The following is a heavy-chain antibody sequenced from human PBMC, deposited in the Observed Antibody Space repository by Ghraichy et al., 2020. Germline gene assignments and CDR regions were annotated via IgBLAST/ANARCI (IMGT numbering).Heavy chain of an antibody. V-gene: IGHV3-21*01. CDR2: ISSSTRYI. CDR1: GLMFSPNT. CDR3: SRGGGAGTPVLYHMDV. J-gene: IGHJ6*02. D-gene: IGHD6-19*01. Sequence: GGSLRLSCVASGLMFSPNTMNWVRQAPGKGLEWLSSISSSTRYIYYADSVKGRFTISRDNAQNSLYLQMNSLRAEDTAVYYCSRGGGAGTPVLYHMDVWGLGTTGTVSS.